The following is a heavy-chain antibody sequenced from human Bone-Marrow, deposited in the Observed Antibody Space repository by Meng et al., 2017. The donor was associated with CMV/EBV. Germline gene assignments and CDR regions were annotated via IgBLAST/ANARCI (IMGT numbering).Heavy chain of an antibody. CDR3: ARVGVWGDAFDI. CDR1: GYTFTSYY. Sequence: ASVKVSCKASGYTFTSYYMHWVRQAPGQGLEWMGIINPSGGSTSYAQKFQGRVTMTRDTSTSTVYMELSSLRSEVTAVYYWARVGVWGDAFDIWGQGTMVTVSS. V-gene: IGHV1-46*01. J-gene: IGHJ3*02. D-gene: IGHD2-8*02. CDR2: INPSGGST.